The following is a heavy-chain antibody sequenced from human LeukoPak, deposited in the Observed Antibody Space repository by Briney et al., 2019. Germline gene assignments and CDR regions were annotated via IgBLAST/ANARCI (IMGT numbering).Heavy chain of an antibody. D-gene: IGHD5-18*01. CDR3: ASYRGYSYEPCAF. CDR2: IYRSGSP. CDR1: GDSMSSDNW. Sequence: SETLSLTCAVSGDSMSSDNWWSWGRQPPGKGLQWSGEIYRSGSPNYNPPLKTRVSMSVHKSKPQFSLKLPSVTAADTAVYYCASYRGYSYEPCAFWGQGPLVTVPS. J-gene: IGHJ4*02. V-gene: IGHV4-4*02.